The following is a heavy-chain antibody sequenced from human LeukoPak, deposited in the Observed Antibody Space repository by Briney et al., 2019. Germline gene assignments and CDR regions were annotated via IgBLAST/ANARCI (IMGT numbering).Heavy chain of an antibody. CDR1: GGSFSGYY. CDR3: ARGHLGCSSTSCSDAFDI. J-gene: IGHJ3*02. V-gene: IGHV4-34*01. Sequence: SETLSLTCAVYGGSFSGYYWSWIRQPPGKGLEWIEEINHSGSTNYNPSLKSRVTISVDTSKNQFSLKLSSVTAADTAVYYCARGHLGCSSTSCSDAFDIWGQGTMVTVSS. D-gene: IGHD2-2*01. CDR2: INHSGST.